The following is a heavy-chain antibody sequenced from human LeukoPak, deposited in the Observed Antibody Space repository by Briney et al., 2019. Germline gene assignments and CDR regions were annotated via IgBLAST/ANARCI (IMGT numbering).Heavy chain of an antibody. D-gene: IGHD6-6*01. Sequence: PGGSLRLSCAASGFTFSSYGMHWVRQAPGKGLEWVAVIWYDGSNKYYADSVLGRFTISRDNSKNTLYVQMNSLTAEDTAVYYCARDVTSRYFDLWGRGTLVTVSS. CDR1: GFTFSSYG. V-gene: IGHV3-33*01. CDR2: IWYDGSNK. CDR3: ARDVTSRYFDL. J-gene: IGHJ2*01.